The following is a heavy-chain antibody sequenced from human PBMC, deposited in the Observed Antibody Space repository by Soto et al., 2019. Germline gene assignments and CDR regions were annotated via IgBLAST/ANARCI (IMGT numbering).Heavy chain of an antibody. CDR2: ISSGSSYI. J-gene: IGHJ6*02. D-gene: IGHD3-10*01. CDR1: GFTFSSYS. CDR3: ARGRGSGSYSSDYGMDV. Sequence: PGGSLRLSCAASGFTFSSYSINWVRQAPGEGLEWVSSISSGSSYIYYADSVKGRFTISRDNAKNSLYLQMNSLRAEDTAVYYCARGRGSGSYSSDYGMDVWGQGTTVTVSS. V-gene: IGHV3-21*01.